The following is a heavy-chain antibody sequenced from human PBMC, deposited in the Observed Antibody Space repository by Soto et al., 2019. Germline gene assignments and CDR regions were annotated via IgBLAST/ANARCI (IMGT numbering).Heavy chain of an antibody. J-gene: IGHJ4*02. CDR3: ARRGYDYYDSSGYFDY. Sequence: GESLKISCKGSGYSFTGYWIGWVRQMPGKGLEWMGIIYPGDSDTRYSPSFQGQVTISADKSISTAYLQWSSLKASDTAMYYCARRGYDYYDSSGYFDYWGQGTLVTVSS. CDR2: IYPGDSDT. D-gene: IGHD3-22*01. CDR1: GYSFTGYW. V-gene: IGHV5-51*01.